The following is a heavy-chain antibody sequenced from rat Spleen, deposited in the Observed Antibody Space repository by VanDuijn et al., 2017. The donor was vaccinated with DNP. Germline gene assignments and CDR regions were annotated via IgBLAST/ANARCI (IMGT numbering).Heavy chain of an antibody. Sequence: QVQLQQSGAELAKPGSSVKISCKASGYTFTSYFITWIKQTTGQGLEYIGYINTGSGGTNYNEKFKGKATLTVVKASSTAFMQLSSLTPDDSAVYFCARRRLPYWYFDFWGPGTMVTVSS. J-gene: IGHJ1*01. CDR3: ARRRLPYWYFDF. CDR1: GYTFTSYF. V-gene: IGHV1-43*01. CDR2: INTGSGGT. D-gene: IGHD1-4*01.